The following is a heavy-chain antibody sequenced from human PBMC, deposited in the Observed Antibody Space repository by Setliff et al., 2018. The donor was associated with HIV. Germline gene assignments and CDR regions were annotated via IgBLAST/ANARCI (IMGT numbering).Heavy chain of an antibody. V-gene: IGHV1-69*13. CDR1: GGTFSGYA. J-gene: IGHJ4*02. CDR2: SIPVFGTV. CDR3: ARDSHCNGPSCYSGGQFFDY. D-gene: IGHD2-15*01. Sequence: SVKVSCKAPGGTFSGYAFSWVRQAPGQGFEWMGGSIPVFGTVNYAQKFLGRATITADESTNTSYMELTSLRSEDTAVYFCARDSHCNGPSCYSGGQFFDYWGQGTLVTVSS.